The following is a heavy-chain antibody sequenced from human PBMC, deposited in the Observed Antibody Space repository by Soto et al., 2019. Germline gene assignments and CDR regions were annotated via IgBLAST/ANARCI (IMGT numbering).Heavy chain of an antibody. CDR3: GRGVHIVVVTAVLDF. V-gene: IGHV1-46*01. J-gene: IGHJ4*02. Sequence: QVQLVQSGAEVKKPGASVKVSCKASGDTFTDYYIHWVRQAPGQGLEWMGTVNPSGGHTTYAQHFLGRMTRTRDTSTSSLYVELTPLPSADTAVYYCGRGVHIVVVTAVLDFWGQGTLVTVSS. CDR1: GDTFTDYY. D-gene: IGHD2-21*02. CDR2: VNPSGGHT.